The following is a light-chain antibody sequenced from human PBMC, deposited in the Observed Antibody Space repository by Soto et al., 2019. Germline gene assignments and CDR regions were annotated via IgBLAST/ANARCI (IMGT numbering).Light chain of an antibody. CDR2: NTN. J-gene: IGLJ3*02. Sequence: QTVVTQEPSCSVSPGGTVTLTCGLSSDSVSTSYYPSWYQQTPGQAPRTLIYNTNTRSSGVPDRFSGSILGNKAALTITGAQADDEYDYCCVLYMGSGIWVFGGGTQLTVL. CDR3: VLYMGSGIWV. CDR1: SDSVSTSYY. V-gene: IGLV8-61*01.